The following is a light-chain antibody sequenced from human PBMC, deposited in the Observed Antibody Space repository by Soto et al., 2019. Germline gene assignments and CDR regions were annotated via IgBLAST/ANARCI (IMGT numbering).Light chain of an antibody. Sequence: VLAQSPGTLSLSPGQRSTLSCMASQTVRNNYLAWYQQKPGQAPRLLIYDASSRATGIPDRFSGGGSGTDFTLTISRLEPEDFAVYYCQQFSSYPLTFGGAT. CDR3: QQFSSYPLT. V-gene: IGKV3-20*01. CDR2: DAS. CDR1: QTVRNNY. J-gene: IGKJ4*01.